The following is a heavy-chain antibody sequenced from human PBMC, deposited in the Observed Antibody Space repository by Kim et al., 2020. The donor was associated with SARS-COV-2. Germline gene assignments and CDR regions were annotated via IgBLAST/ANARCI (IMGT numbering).Heavy chain of an antibody. D-gene: IGHD1-26*01. J-gene: IGHJ4*02. Sequence: SETLSLTCTVSGGSISSYYWSWIRQPPGKGLEWIGYIYYSGSTNYNPSLKSRVTISVDTSKNQFSLKLSSVTAADTAVYYCASSKRYPKVDYWGQGTLVTVSS. CDR3: ASSKRYPKVDY. CDR2: IYYSGST. CDR1: GGSISSYY. V-gene: IGHV4-59*08.